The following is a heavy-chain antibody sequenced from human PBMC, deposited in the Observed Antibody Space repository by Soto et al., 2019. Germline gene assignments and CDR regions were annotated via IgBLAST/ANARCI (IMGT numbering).Heavy chain of an antibody. CDR3: XXXXXXXXXMDV. CDR2: INPSGGST. CDR1: GYTFTSYY. J-gene: IGHJ6*02. Sequence: QVQLVQSGAEVKKPGASVKVSCKASGYTFTSYYMHWVRQAPGQGLEWMGIINPSGGSTSYAQKFQGRXXMXRXXSTSTVYMELSSLRSEDTXXXXXXXXXXXXXXMDVWGQGTTVTVSS. V-gene: IGHV1-46*01.